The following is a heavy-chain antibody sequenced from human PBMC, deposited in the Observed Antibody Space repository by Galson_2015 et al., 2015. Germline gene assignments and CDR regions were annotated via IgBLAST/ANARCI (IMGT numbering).Heavy chain of an antibody. CDR1: GYTFTSYA. D-gene: IGHD3-10*01. CDR2: INAGNGNT. V-gene: IGHV1-3*01. J-gene: IGHJ6*03. Sequence: SVKVSCKASGYTFTSYAMHWVRQAPGQRLERMGWINAGNGNTKYSQKFQGRVTITRDTSASTAYMELSSLRSEDTAVYYCATNDAAYYGSGNGAMDVWGKGTTVTVSS. CDR3: ATNDAAYYGSGNGAMDV.